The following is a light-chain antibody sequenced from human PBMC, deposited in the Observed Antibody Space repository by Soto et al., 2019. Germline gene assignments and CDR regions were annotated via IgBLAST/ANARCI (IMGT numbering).Light chain of an antibody. CDR3: SLYASTNTFM. V-gene: IGLV2-23*02. CDR2: EAT. CDR1: SSDIGRYNL. J-gene: IGLJ3*02. Sequence: QSALTQPASVSGSPGQSITISCTGTSSDIGRYNLVSWYQQHPGKPPKLMIYEATKRPSGVSNRFSGSKSGNTASLTISGLQAEDEADYYCSLYASTNTFMFGAGTKVTVL.